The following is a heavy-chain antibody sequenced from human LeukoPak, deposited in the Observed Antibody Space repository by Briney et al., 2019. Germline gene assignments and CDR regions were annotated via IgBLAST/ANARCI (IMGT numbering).Heavy chain of an antibody. V-gene: IGHV3-48*03. CDR3: ARTDLYYYDSSGYG. J-gene: IGHJ4*02. CDR2: ISSSGSPI. Sequence: PGGSLRLSCAASGFTFSSYEMNWVRQAPGKGLEWVSYISSSGSPIYYADSVKGRFTISRDNAKNSLYLQMNSLRAEDTAVYYCARTDLYYYDSSGYGWGQGTLVTVSS. CDR1: GFTFSSYE. D-gene: IGHD3-22*01.